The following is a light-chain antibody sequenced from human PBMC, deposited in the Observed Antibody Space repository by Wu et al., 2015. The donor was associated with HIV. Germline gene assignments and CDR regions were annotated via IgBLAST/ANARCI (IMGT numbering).Light chain of an antibody. CDR2: GGS. V-gene: IGKV3-20*01. CDR3: QQYGSSQYT. CDR1: ESLSSTY. Sequence: EIVLTQSPGTLSLSPGERATLSCRASESLSSTYLAWYQHKPGQPPRLLIYGGSRRATGIPDRFSGSGSGTDFSLTISRLEPEDFAVYYCQQYGSSQYTFGQGTKLEIK. J-gene: IGKJ2*01.